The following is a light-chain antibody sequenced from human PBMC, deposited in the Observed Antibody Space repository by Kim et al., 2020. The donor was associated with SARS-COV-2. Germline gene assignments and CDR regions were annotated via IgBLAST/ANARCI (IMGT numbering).Light chain of an antibody. CDR2: DTS. V-gene: IGKV3-11*01. J-gene: IGKJ2*01. CDR1: QSVSSS. Sequence: SPGERATLSCRASQSVSSSVAWYQQNPGQAPRLLIYDTSNRATGIPARFSGSGSATDFTLTISSLEPEDFAVYYCQQRSNWPPMYTFGQGTKLEI. CDR3: QQRSNWPPMYT.